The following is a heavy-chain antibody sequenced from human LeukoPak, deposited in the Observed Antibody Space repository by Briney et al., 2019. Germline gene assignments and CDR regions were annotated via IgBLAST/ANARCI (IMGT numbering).Heavy chain of an antibody. Sequence: PSETLSLTCTVSGGSISSGPFFWSWIRQPARKGLEWIGHIYTSGTTSYNPSLKSRVTISVDTSKNQFSLKLTSVTVADTAVYYCASGSSGVPLDYWGQGTLVTVSS. J-gene: IGHJ4*02. CDR1: GGSISSGPFF. CDR3: ASGSSGVPLDY. CDR2: IYTSGTT. D-gene: IGHD1-26*01. V-gene: IGHV4-61*09.